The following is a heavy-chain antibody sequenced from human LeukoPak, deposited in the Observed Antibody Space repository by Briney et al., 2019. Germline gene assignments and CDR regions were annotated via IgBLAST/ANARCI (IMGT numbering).Heavy chain of an antibody. CDR3: TRRSEPPYYYYGMDV. CDR1: GFTFSSYS. V-gene: IGHV3-73*01. CDR2: IRSKANSYAT. Sequence: PGGSLRLSCAASGFTFSSYSMNWVRQASGKGLEWVGRIRSKANSYATAYAASVKGRFTISRDDSKNTAYLQMNSLKTEDTAVYYCTRRSEPPYYYYGMDVWGQGTTVTVSS. J-gene: IGHJ6*02.